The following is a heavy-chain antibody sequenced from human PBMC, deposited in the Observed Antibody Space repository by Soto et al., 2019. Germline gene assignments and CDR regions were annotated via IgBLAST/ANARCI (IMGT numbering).Heavy chain of an antibody. CDR1: VFTFSDYY. D-gene: IGHD6-6*01. J-gene: IGHJ5*02. Sequence: GALRVSCAASVFTFSDYYMSWIREAPGKGLEWVSYISSSSSYTNYADSVKGRFTISRDNAKNSLYLQMNSLRAEDTAVYYCARAPGIAARHWFDPWGQGTLVTVSS. CDR3: ARAPGIAARHWFDP. CDR2: ISSSSSYT. V-gene: IGHV3-11*06.